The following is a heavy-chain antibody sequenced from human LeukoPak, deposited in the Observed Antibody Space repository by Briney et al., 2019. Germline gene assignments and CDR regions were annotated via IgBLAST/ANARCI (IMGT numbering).Heavy chain of an antibody. CDR3: AKDLGSYYYGPGSYLFDF. Sequence: PGGSLRLSCAASGFIFSHFAISWVRQAPGKGLEWVSSIDGNAGSTYYADSVKGRFTIPRDNSDNTLYLQMNSLRPEDTAMYFCAKDLGSYYYGPGSYLFDFWGQGILVTVSS. J-gene: IGHJ4*02. CDR1: GFIFSHFA. CDR2: IDGNAGST. D-gene: IGHD3-10*01. V-gene: IGHV3-23*01.